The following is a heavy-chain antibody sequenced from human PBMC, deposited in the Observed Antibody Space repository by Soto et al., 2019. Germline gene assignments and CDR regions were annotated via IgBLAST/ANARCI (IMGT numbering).Heavy chain of an antibody. D-gene: IGHD6-19*01. V-gene: IGHV3-23*01. CDR2: IDGSGGIT. CDR1: GVTFGTTD. J-gene: IGHJ1*01. CDR3: VKNSGWFNN. Sequence: XGSLRLSCAASGVTFGTTDMSWVRQAPGEGLEWVSTIDGSGGITYYADSVKGRFTISRDNSRNTVYLQMNSLRGDDTALYYCVKNSGWFNNWGQGALVTVSS.